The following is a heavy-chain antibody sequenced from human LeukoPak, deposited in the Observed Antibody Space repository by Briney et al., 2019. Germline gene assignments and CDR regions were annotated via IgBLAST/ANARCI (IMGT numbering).Heavy chain of an antibody. J-gene: IGHJ5*02. CDR1: GYTFTGYY. CDR3: AREKITMVRGVIRGNWFDP. D-gene: IGHD3-10*01. V-gene: IGHV1-2*02. CDR2: INPNSGGT. Sequence: ASVRVSRKASGYTFTGYYMHWVRQAPGQGLEWMGWINPNSGGTNYAQKFQGRVTMTRDTSISTAYMELSRLRSDDTAVYYCAREKITMVRGVIRGNWFDPWGQGTLVTVSS.